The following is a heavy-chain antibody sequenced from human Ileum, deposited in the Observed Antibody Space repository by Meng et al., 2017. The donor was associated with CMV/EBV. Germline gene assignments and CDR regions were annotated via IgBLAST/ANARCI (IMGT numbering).Heavy chain of an antibody. CDR3: ATRVPNSVNFYAVFDY. J-gene: IGHJ4*02. D-gene: IGHD2/OR15-2a*01. Sequence: QVTRLESGPGLVEPSQTLSLTCTVSGDSVSSAHYFWSWIRQSPGKGLEWIGYISYSGSAYYNPSLKSRITISLDTSKNQLSLRLTSVSAADSAVYYCATRVPNSVNFYAVFDYWGQGTLVTVSS. V-gene: IGHV4-30-4*08. CDR2: ISYSGSA. CDR1: GDSVSSAHYF.